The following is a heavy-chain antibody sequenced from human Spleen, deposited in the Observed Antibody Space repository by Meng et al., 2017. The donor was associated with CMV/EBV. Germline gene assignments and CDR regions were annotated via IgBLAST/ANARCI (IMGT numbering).Heavy chain of an antibody. D-gene: IGHD1-26*01. Sequence: GQLQESGPGLVKPSETLSLTCTVSGGYIKNWFWSWIRQPAGKKLEWIGRVYINDNTNYNPSFRSRVIMSVDASNNQFSLKLTSVTAADTAVYYCATGSGDFDHWGQGTLVTVSS. CDR1: GGYIKNWF. CDR2: VYINDNT. V-gene: IGHV4-4*07. J-gene: IGHJ4*02. CDR3: ATGSGDFDH.